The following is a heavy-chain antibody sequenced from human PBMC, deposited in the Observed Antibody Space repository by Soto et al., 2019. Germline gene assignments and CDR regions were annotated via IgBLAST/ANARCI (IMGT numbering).Heavy chain of an antibody. J-gene: IGHJ6*03. Sequence: EVQLLESGGGLVQPGGSLRLSCAASGFTVSSYAMSWVRQAPGKGLEWVSVISGSGSTYSADSVKGRFTISRDSSKNTVYLKMNSLSAEDTAVYYCAKGLLFTFTTGYDMAVWGRGTTVTVSS. CDR3: AKGLLFTFTTGYDMAV. CDR1: GFTVSSYA. CDR2: ISGSGST. V-gene: IGHV3-23*01. D-gene: IGHD3-16*01.